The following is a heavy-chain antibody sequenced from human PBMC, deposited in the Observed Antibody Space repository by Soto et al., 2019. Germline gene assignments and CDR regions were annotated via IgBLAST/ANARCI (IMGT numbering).Heavy chain of an antibody. CDR2: IYYSGST. CDR3: ARALGWTKACYYFDY. D-gene: IGHD1-26*01. CDR1: GGTISSYY. Sequence: PSETLSLTCTVSGGTISSYYWSWIRQPPGKGLEWIGYIYYSGSTNYNPSLKSRVTISVDTSKNQFSLKLSSVTAADTAVYYCARALGWTKACYYFDYWGQGTLVTVSS. J-gene: IGHJ4*02. V-gene: IGHV4-59*01.